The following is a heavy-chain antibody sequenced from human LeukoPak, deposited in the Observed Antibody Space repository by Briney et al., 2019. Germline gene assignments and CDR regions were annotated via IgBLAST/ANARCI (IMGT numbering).Heavy chain of an antibody. Sequence: GGSLRLSCAASGFTFSDYYMSWIRQAPGKGLEWVSYISSSGSTIYYADFVRGRFTISRDNAKNSLYLQMNSLRAEDTAVYYCARDPITGTTDYYMDVWGKGTTVTVSS. D-gene: IGHD1-7*01. CDR1: GFTFSDYY. J-gene: IGHJ6*03. V-gene: IGHV3-11*04. CDR2: ISSSGSTI. CDR3: ARDPITGTTDYYMDV.